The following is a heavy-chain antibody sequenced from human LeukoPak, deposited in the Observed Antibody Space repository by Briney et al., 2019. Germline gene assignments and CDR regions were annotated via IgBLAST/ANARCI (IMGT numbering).Heavy chain of an antibody. D-gene: IGHD3-9*01. Sequence: LGGSLRLSCAASGFSFNTYAMNWVRQAPGKGLEWVSTISGRGDSTWYADSVKGRFSISRDNSKNTLSLQMNSLRAEDTAVYYCARDPGYAIYYFDYWGQGTLVTVSS. CDR3: ARDPGYAIYYFDY. V-gene: IGHV3-23*01. CDR2: ISGRGDST. CDR1: GFSFNTYA. J-gene: IGHJ4*02.